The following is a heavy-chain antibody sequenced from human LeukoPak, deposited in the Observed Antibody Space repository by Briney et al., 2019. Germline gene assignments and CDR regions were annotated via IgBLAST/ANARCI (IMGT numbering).Heavy chain of an antibody. Sequence: ASVKVSCKASVGTFSSYAISWVRQAPGQGLEGMGRSIPILGIANYAQKFQGRVTITADKSTGTAYMELSSPRSEDTAVYYRASRPPPVTYSHFWRGSRMDVWGQGTTVTVSS. CDR2: SIPILGIA. D-gene: IGHD3-3*01. CDR3: ASRPPPVTYSHFWRGSRMDV. V-gene: IGHV1-69*04. CDR1: VGTFSSYA. J-gene: IGHJ6*02.